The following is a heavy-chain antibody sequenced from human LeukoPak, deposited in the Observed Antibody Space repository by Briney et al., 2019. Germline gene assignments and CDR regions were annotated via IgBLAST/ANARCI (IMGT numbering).Heavy chain of an antibody. CDR3: ARQSITMVRGAIDY. CDR2: IYYSGST. CDR1: GGSISSYY. D-gene: IGHD3-10*01. V-gene: IGHV4-59*08. Sequence: KSSETLSLTCTVSGGSISSYYWSWIRQPPGKGLEWIGYIYYSGSTNYNPSLKSRVTISVDTSKNQFSLKLSSVTAADTAVYYCARQSITMVRGAIDYWGRGTLVTVSS. J-gene: IGHJ4*02.